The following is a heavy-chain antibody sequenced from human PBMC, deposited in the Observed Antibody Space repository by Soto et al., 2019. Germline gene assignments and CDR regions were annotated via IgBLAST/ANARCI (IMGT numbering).Heavy chain of an antibody. D-gene: IGHD2-15*01. CDR1: GFTFRSYG. J-gene: IGHJ6*02. V-gene: IGHV3-30*18. CDR2: ISNDGTNK. Sequence: QVQLVESGGGVVQPGRSLRLSCAASGFTFRSYGMHWVRQAPGKGLEWLAVISNDGTNKYLADSVKGRLTLPRDNSRNTLSLEINNLRPEDTAVYYCGKDTLDCSGGDCPLYYYYGMDVWGQGTTVTVSS. CDR3: GKDTLDCSGGDCPLYYYYGMDV.